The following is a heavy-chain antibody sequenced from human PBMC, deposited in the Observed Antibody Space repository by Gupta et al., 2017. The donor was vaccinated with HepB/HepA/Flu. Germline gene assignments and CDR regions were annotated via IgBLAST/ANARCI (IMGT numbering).Heavy chain of an antibody. CDR2: IYRSGSP. CDR1: GGSISSSNW. J-gene: IGHJ4*02. V-gene: IGHV4-4*02. Sequence: QVQLQESGPGLVKPSGTLSLTCAVSGGSISSSNWWSWVRQTPGKGLEWIGEIYRSGSPSYNPSLKSRVTMSVDKSKNQFSLKLSSVTAADTAVYYCARAGAAAVTIDYWGQGTLVTVSS. D-gene: IGHD6-13*01. CDR3: ARAGAAAVTIDY.